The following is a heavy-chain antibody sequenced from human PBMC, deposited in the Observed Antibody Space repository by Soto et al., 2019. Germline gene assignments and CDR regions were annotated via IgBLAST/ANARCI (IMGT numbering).Heavy chain of an antibody. D-gene: IGHD3-10*01. Sequence: QVQLVQSGAEVKKPGSSVKVSCKTSGVSFNNNGISWVRQAPGHGLEWMGGVSPPFRTSNYARKFQGRISITADASTGIVNMELSSLTSEDTAQYYCARVLYYGSGSYSPYGMDVWGQGTTVTVSS. CDR1: GVSFNNNG. V-gene: IGHV1-69*01. CDR3: ARVLYYGSGSYSPYGMDV. CDR2: VSPPFRTS. J-gene: IGHJ6*02.